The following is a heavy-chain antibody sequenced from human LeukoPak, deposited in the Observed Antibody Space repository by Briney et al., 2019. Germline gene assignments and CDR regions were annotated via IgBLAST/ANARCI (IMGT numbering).Heavy chain of an antibody. CDR1: GFTFSSYG. D-gene: IGHD3-10*01. V-gene: IGHV3-30*18. J-gene: IGHJ6*02. Sequence: GGSLRLSCAASGFTFSSYGMYWVRQAPGKGLEWGAVISYDGSNKYYADSVKGRFTMSRDNCKNTLYLQMNSLRDEDTDVYDCAKDPYYGSGSRGYYYYGMDVWGPGTTVTVSS. CDR2: ISYDGSNK. CDR3: AKDPYYGSGSRGYYYYGMDV.